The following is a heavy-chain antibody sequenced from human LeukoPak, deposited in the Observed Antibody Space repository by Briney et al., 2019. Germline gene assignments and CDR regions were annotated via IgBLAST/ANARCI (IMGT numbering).Heavy chain of an antibody. D-gene: IGHD2-2*02. CDR1: GGTFSSYA. CDR2: IIPIFGTA. Sequence: GASVKVSCKASGGTFSSYAISWVRQAPGQGLEWMGGIIPIFGTANYAQKFQGRVTITADESTSTAYMELSSLRSEDTAVYYCARGGIYCSSTSCYTNWFDPWGQGTLVTVSS. CDR3: ARGGIYCSSTSCYTNWFDP. V-gene: IGHV1-69*13. J-gene: IGHJ5*02.